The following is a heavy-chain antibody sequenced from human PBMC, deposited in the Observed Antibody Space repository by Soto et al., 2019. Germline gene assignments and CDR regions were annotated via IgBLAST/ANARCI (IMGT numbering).Heavy chain of an antibody. CDR1: GYTFTSYG. CDR3: ARDGYQLLSYYYYGMDV. CDR2: ISAYNGNT. V-gene: IGHV1-18*01. D-gene: IGHD2-2*01. Sequence: GASVKVSCKASGYTFTSYGISWVRQAPGQGLEWMGWISAYNGNTNYAQKLQGRVTMTTDTSTSTAYMELRSLRSDDTAVYYCARDGYQLLSYYYYGMDVWGQGTTVTV. J-gene: IGHJ6*02.